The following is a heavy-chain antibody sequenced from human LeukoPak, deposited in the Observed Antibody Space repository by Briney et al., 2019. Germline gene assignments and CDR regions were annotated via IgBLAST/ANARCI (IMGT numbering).Heavy chain of an antibody. J-gene: IGHJ5*02. CDR2: INPNSGGT. V-gene: IGHV1-2*02. CDR1: GYTFTGYY. D-gene: IGHD5-18*01. Sequence: ASVKVSCKASGYTFTGYYMHWVRQAPGQGLEWMGWINPNSGGTNYAQKFQGRVTMTRETSIRPAYMELSRLRSDDTAVYYCARGRGYSYGPNNYNWFDPWGQGNLVTVSS. CDR3: ARGRGYSYGPNNYNWFDP.